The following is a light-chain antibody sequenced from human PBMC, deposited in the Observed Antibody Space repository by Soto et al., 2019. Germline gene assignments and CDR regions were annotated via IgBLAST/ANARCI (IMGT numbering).Light chain of an antibody. J-gene: IGKJ5*01. Sequence: DIQRTQSPSTLSAYVEDRVTIPCRASPSIGTWLAWYHTRPGKDPSIMIYDASTLRSGVPSRFSGSGSGTEFNLTISSLQADDVATYGCQQSDTYTLTFGQRTRREI. CDR3: QQSDTYTLT. CDR1: PSIGTW. V-gene: IGKV1-5*01. CDR2: DAS.